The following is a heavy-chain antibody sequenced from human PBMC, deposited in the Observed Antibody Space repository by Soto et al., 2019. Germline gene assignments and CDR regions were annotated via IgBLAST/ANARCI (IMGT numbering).Heavy chain of an antibody. J-gene: IGHJ5*02. CDR2: INAGNGNT. D-gene: IGHD3-3*01. CDR3: ATSVRGDNWFDP. Sequence: ASVKVSCKASGYTFTSYAMHWVRQAPGQRLEWMGWINAGNGNTKYSQKFQGRVTITADESTSTAYMELSSLRSEDTAVYYCATSVRGDNWFDPWGQGTLVTVSS. V-gene: IGHV1-3*01. CDR1: GYTFTSYA.